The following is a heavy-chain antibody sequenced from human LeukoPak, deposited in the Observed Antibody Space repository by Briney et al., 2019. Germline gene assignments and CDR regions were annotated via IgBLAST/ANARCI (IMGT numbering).Heavy chain of an antibody. D-gene: IGHD3-10*01. CDR2: INHSGSI. CDR1: GGSFSGYY. J-gene: IGHJ3*02. Sequence: SETLSLTCAVYGGSFSGYYWSWIRQPPGKGLEWIGEINHSGSINYKPSLKSRVTISVDTPKNQFSLKLSSVTAADTAVYYCARRAGSGSTKVFDIWGQGTMVTVSS. CDR3: ARRAGSGSTKVFDI. V-gene: IGHV4-34*01.